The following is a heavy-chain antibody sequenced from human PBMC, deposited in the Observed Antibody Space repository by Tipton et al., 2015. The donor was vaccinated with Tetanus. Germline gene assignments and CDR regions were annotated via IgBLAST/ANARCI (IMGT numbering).Heavy chain of an antibody. J-gene: IGHJ4*02. V-gene: IGHV4-39*02. CDR1: GGSISSSSYY. D-gene: IGHD1-26*01. CDR2: IYYSGST. Sequence: TLSLTCTVSGGSISSSSYYWGWIRQPPGKGLEWIGSIYYSGSTYYNPPLKSRVTISVDTSKNQFSPKLSSVTAADTAVYYCARDIEEVGATKYFDYWGQGTLVTVSS. CDR3: ARDIEEVGATKYFDY.